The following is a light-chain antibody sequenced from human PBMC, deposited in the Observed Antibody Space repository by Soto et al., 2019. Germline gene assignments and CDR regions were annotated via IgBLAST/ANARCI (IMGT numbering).Light chain of an antibody. CDR2: DAS. Sequence: EMVLTQSPGSLSLSPGEGATLSCRAIQSFSSSYLAWYQQKPGQAPRLLIYDASNRATGVPARFSGSGSGTDFTLTISSLEPEDFALYYCQQRNNWPPITFGQGTRLEIK. V-gene: IGKV3D-20*02. CDR3: QQRNNWPPIT. CDR1: QSFSSSY. J-gene: IGKJ5*01.